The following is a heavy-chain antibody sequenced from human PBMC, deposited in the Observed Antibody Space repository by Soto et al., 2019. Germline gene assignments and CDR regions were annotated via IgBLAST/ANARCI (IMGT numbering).Heavy chain of an antibody. D-gene: IGHD6-13*01. CDR2: ISGSRGYI. J-gene: IGHJ4*02. CDR1: GFIFSDYS. Sequence: EVQLVESGGGLVKPGGSLRLSCAASGFIFSDYSMNWVRQAPGKGLEWVSSISGSRGYIYYGDSVKGRFTISRDNAKNSVVLQMNNLRAEDTAVYYFARDCAAALDYWGPGTLVTVSS. CDR3: ARDCAAALDY. V-gene: IGHV3-21*02.